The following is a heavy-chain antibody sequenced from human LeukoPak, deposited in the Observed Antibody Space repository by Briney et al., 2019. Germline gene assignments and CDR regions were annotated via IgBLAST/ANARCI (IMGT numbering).Heavy chain of an antibody. CDR3: AREEDYCDYVS. V-gene: IGHV4-61*01. D-gene: IGHD4-17*01. CDR2: IYYSGST. J-gene: IGHJ5*02. Sequence: ETQPVPHTVSGGSVNSGSYYWSCIRQPPGKGLEWIGYIYYSGSTNYNPSLKSRVTISVDTSKNPFSLKLSSVTAADTAVYYCAREEDYCDYVSWGQGTLVTVSS. CDR1: GGSVNSGSYY.